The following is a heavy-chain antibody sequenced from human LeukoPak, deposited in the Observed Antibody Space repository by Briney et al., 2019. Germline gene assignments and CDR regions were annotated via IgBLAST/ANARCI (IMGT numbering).Heavy chain of an antibody. CDR3: ARGGFISTGYYG. D-gene: IGHD3-9*01. V-gene: IGHV4-34*01. Sequence: SEALSLTCAVYGGSFSGYYWSWIRQPPGKGLEWIGEINHSGSTNYNPSLKSRVTISVDTSKNQFSLKLSSVAAADTAVYYCARGGFISTGYYGWGQGTLVTVSS. CDR1: GGSFSGYY. J-gene: IGHJ4*02. CDR2: INHSGST.